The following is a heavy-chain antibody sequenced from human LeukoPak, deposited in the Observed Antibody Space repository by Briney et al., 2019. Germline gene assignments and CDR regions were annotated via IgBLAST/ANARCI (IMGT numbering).Heavy chain of an antibody. V-gene: IGHV1-2*02. CDR2: INPHSGST. J-gene: IGHJ4*02. D-gene: IGHD2-15*01. CDR3: ARRGLAASSDS. CDR1: GYSFTGYF. Sequence: ASVKVSCKASGYSFTGYFILWMRQAPGQGLEWLGWINPHSGSTNYAPKFQGRVTSTRDTSINTVYLEVTSLRPDDTAIYYCARRGLAASSDSWGQGTLATVSS.